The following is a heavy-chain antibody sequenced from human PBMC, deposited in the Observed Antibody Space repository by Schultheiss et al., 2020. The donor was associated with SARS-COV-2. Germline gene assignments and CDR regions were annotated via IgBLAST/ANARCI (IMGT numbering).Heavy chain of an antibody. CDR1: GFTFSSYG. CDR2: IWYDGSNK. J-gene: IGHJ4*02. D-gene: IGHD2-15*01. CDR3: ARDAPVTVGFDY. Sequence: GGSLRLSCAASGFTFSSYGMHWVRQAPGKGLEWVAVIWYDGSNKYYADSVKGRFTISRDNAKNTLYLQMNSLRAEDTAVYYCARDAPVTVGFDYWGQGTLVTVSS. V-gene: IGHV3-33*01.